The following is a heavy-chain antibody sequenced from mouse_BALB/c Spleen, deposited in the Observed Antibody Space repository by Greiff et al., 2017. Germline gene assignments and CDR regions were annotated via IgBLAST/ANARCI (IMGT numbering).Heavy chain of an antibody. V-gene: IGHV5-17*02. J-gene: IGHJ4*01. CDR2: ISSGSSTI. CDR1: GFTFSSFG. Sequence: DVKLVESGGGLVQPGGSRKLSCAASGFTFSSFGMHWVRQAPEKGLEWVAYISSGSSTIYYADTVKGRFTISRDNPKNTLFLQMTSLRSEDTAMYYCAREGERYYAMDYWGQGTSVTVSS. CDR3: AREGERYYAMDY.